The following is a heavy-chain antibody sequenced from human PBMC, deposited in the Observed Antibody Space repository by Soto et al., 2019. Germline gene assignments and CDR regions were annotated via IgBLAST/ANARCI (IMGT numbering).Heavy chain of an antibody. CDR1: GCSFTGYY. CDR2: INPDSGVT. V-gene: IGHV1-2*02. D-gene: IGHD2-8*02. J-gene: IGHJ4*02. CDR3: ARGDYGTGGYPFPYFDY. Sequence: ASVKVSCKASGCSFTGYYIHWVRQAPGQGLEWMGWINPDSGVTNYAQNFQGRVTLTSDTSISTASMDLTSLTSDDTAVYYCARGDYGTGGYPFPYFDYWGQGTLVTVSS.